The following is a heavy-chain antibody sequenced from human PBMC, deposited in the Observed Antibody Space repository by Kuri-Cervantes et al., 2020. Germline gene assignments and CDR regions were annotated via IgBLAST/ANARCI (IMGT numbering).Heavy chain of an antibody. J-gene: IGHJ3*02. CDR1: GWSFSGCY. V-gene: IGHV4-34*01. CDR3: ARAKNWIYDDGVFDI. Sequence: GSLRLSCAVYGWSFSGCYWSWIRQPPGKGLEWIGEINHSGSTNYNPSLKSRITISVDTSKNQFSLKLSSVTAADTAVYYCARAKNWIYDDGVFDIWGQGTMVTVSS. CDR2: INHSGST. D-gene: IGHD1-7*01.